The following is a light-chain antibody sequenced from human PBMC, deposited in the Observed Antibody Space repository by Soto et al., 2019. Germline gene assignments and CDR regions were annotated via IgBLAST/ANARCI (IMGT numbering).Light chain of an antibody. Sequence: EIVLTQSPATLSLSPGDRATLSCSASHRVIGNYLAWYRQKPGQTPRLLIFGASRRATGIPDRFSGSGSGTDFTLTISRLEPEDFAVYYCQHYLDSPCACGQGTKVEIK. V-gene: IGKV3-20*01. CDR3: QHYLDSPCA. J-gene: IGKJ1*01. CDR2: GAS. CDR1: HRVIGNY.